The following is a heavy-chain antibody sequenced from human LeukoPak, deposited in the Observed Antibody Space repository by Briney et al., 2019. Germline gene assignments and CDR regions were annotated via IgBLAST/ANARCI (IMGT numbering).Heavy chain of an antibody. CDR3: ARQTPTYGVDV. Sequence: NSSETLSLPCTVCGPFINTFYTGWVRQPPGEGLEWIGYIYYSGSTNYNPSLKSRVTISVDTSKNQFSLKLTSVTAADTAVYYCARQTPTYGVDVWGQGTTVTVSS. CDR2: IYYSGST. J-gene: IGHJ6*02. V-gene: IGHV4-59*08. CDR1: GPFINTFY. D-gene: IGHD4-23*01.